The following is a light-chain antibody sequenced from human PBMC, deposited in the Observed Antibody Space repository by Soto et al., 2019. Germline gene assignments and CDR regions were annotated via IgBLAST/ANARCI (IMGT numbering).Light chain of an antibody. CDR1: QSVSTF. V-gene: IGKV3-11*01. Sequence: EIVLTQSPATLSLSPGERATLSCRASQSVSTFLAWYQHKPGQAPRLLIYDASNRATGIPDRFRGSGSGTDFTLTISSLGPEDFALYYCQQGTDWPPGTFGQGTKVDIK. J-gene: IGKJ1*01. CDR3: QQGTDWPPGT. CDR2: DAS.